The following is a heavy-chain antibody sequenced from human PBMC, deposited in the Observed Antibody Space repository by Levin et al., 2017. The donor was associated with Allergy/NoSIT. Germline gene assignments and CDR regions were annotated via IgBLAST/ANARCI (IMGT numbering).Heavy chain of an antibody. CDR1: GGSFSGYY. J-gene: IGHJ4*02. CDR3: ARSYYDFWSGYHY. CDR2: INHSGST. V-gene: IGHV4-34*01. D-gene: IGHD3-3*01. Sequence: SQTLSLTCAVYGGSFSGYYWSWIRQPPGKGLEWIGEINHSGSTNYNPSLKSRVTISVDTSKNQFSLKLSSVTAADTAVYYCARSYYDFWSGYHYWGQGTLVTVSS.